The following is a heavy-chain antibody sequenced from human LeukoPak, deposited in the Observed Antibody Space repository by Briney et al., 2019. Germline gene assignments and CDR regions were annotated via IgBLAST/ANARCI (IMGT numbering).Heavy chain of an antibody. CDR2: ISSSGSTI. V-gene: IGHV3-48*04. D-gene: IGHD2-2*02. CDR3: ARYCSSTSCYTAAHYYFDY. J-gene: IGHJ4*02. CDR1: GFTFSSYA. Sequence: PGGSLRLSCAASGFTFSSYAMTWVRQAPGKGLEWVSYISSSGSTIYYADSVKGRFTISRDNAKNSLYLQMNSLRAEDTAVYYCARYCSSTSCYTAAHYYFDYWGQGTLVTVSS.